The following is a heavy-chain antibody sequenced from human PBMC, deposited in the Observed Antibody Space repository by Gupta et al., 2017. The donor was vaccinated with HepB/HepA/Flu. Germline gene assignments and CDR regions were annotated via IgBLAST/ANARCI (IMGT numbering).Heavy chain of an antibody. CDR2: INPSGGST. J-gene: IGHJ4*02. Sequence: QVQLVQSGAEVKKPGASVKVSCKASGYTFTSYYMHWVRQAPGQGLEWMGIINPSGGSTSYAQKFQGRVTMTRDTSTSTVYMELSSLRSEDTAVYYCARDVSGYCTNGVCDFFDYWGQGTLVTVSS. CDR1: GYTFTSYY. CDR3: ARDVSGYCTNGVCDFFDY. D-gene: IGHD2-8*01. V-gene: IGHV1-46*01.